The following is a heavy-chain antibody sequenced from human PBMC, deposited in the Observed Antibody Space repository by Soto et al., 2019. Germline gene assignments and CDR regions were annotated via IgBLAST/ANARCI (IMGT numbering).Heavy chain of an antibody. Sequence: QLQLQESGSGLVKPSQTLSLTCAVSGGSISSGSYSWSWIRQPPGKGLEWIGYIYHSGNTYYNPSRTGRVPIAIDKSKNQFSLILSSVAAADTAVYYCARFYGDYFNWFDPWGQGSLVTVSS. CDR3: ARFYGDYFNWFDP. J-gene: IGHJ5*02. D-gene: IGHD4-17*01. V-gene: IGHV4-30-2*01. CDR2: IYHSGNT. CDR1: GGSISSGSYS.